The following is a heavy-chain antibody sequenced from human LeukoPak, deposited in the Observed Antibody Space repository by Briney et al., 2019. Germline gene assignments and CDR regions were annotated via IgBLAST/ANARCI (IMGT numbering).Heavy chain of an antibody. V-gene: IGHV3-21*01. CDR2: ISSSSSYI. D-gene: IGHD3-3*01. Sequence: PGGSLRLSCAASGFTFSSYSVNWVRQAPGKGLEWVSSISSSSSYIYYADSVKGRFTISRDNAKNSLYLQMNSLRAEDTAVYYCARDAPSIRFLEWSPYYYGMDVWGQGTTVTVSS. J-gene: IGHJ6*02. CDR3: ARDAPSIRFLEWSPYYYGMDV. CDR1: GFTFSSYS.